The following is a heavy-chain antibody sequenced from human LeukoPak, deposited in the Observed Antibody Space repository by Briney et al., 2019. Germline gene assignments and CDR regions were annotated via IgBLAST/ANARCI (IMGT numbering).Heavy chain of an antibody. Sequence: AGGSLRLSCAASGFTFSNAWMSWVRQAPGKGLEWVGRIKSKTDGGTTDYAAPVKGRFTISRDDSKNTLYPQMNSLKTEDTAVYYCTTGNYDFWSGYYGDYWGQGTLVTVSS. CDR3: TTGNYDFWSGYYGDY. J-gene: IGHJ4*02. CDR1: GFTFSNAW. D-gene: IGHD3-3*01. CDR2: IKSKTDGGTT. V-gene: IGHV3-15*01.